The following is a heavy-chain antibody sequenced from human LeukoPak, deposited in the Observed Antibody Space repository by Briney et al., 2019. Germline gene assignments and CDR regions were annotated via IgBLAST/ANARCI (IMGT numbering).Heavy chain of an antibody. V-gene: IGHV3-74*01. Sequence: GGSLRLSCAASGFTFSSYWMHWVRQAPGKGLVWVSRINSDGSSTSYADSVKGRFTISRDNAKNTLYLQMNSLRAEDTAVYYCAREGPPLRYFDWSEPREFDYWGQGTLVTVSS. J-gene: IGHJ4*02. D-gene: IGHD3-9*01. CDR1: GFTFSSYW. CDR3: AREGPPLRYFDWSEPREFDY. CDR2: INSDGSST.